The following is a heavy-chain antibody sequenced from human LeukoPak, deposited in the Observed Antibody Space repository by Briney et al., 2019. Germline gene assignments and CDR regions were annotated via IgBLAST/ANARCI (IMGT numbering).Heavy chain of an antibody. V-gene: IGHV5-51*01. CDR2: IYPGDSDT. CDR3: ASAVVVVPAADXAFDI. CDR1: GYSFTSYW. D-gene: IGHD2-2*01. Sequence: GESLKISCKGSGYSFTSYWIGWVRQMPGKGLEWMGIIYPGDSDTRYSPSFQGQVTISADKSISTAYLQWSSLKASDTAMYYCASAVVVVPAADXAFDIWGQGTMVTVSS. J-gene: IGHJ3*02.